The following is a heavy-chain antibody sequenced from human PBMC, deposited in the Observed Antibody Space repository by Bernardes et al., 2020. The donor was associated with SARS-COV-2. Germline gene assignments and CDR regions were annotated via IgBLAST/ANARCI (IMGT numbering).Heavy chain of an antibody. V-gene: IGHV3-66*02. Sequence: GGSLRLSCAASGFTVSSNYMSWVRQAPGKGLEWVSVIYSGGSTYYADSVKGRFTISRDNSKNTLYLQMNSLRAEDTAVYYCARARYHCSSTSCYISWNYGYWFDPWGQGTLVTVSS. CDR1: GFTVSSNY. CDR2: IYSGGST. CDR3: ARARYHCSSTSCYISWNYGYWFDP. D-gene: IGHD2-2*02. J-gene: IGHJ5*02.